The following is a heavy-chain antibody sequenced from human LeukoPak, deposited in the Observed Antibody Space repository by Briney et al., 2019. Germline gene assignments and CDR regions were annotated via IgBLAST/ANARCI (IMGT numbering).Heavy chain of an antibody. J-gene: IGHJ5*02. Sequence: GGSLRLSCAASGFTFSSYWMSWVRQAPGKGLEWVANIKQDGSEKYYVDSVKGRFTISRDNAKNSLYLQMNSLRAEATAVYSCARGFEATYCGGDCYSYWFDPWGQGTLVTVSS. CDR1: GFTFSSYW. CDR2: IKQDGSEK. CDR3: ARGFEATYCGGDCYSYWFDP. D-gene: IGHD2-21*02. V-gene: IGHV3-7*04.